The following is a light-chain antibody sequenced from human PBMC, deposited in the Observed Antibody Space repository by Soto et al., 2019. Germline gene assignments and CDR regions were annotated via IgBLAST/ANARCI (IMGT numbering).Light chain of an antibody. CDR2: GAS. Sequence: EIVLTQSPGTLSLSPGERATLSCRASQSVSSSYLAWYQQKPGPAPRLFIYGASSMATGIPDRFSGSGSGTDFTLTISRLEPEDSAVYYCQQYGSSPLYTFVQGTKLEIK. CDR1: QSVSSSY. V-gene: IGKV3-20*01. J-gene: IGKJ2*01. CDR3: QQYGSSPLYT.